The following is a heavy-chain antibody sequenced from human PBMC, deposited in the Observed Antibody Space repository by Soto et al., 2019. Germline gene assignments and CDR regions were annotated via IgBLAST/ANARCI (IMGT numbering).Heavy chain of an antibody. V-gene: IGHV4-4*02. D-gene: IGHD5-18*01. J-gene: IGHJ6*02. CDR1: GASVSSDDR. CDR2: VFHNRDV. Sequence: QVHLQESGPTLVKVSGTLSLTCAVSGASVSSDDRWSWVRQPPGKGLEWIGVVFHNRDVTYNPSLRSRLYISQDTSKNVFSLDLRSVPATDTAIYYRSRNRLRYRSSVDQHRGMDVWGQGITVTVSS. CDR3: SRNRLRYRSSVDQHRGMDV.